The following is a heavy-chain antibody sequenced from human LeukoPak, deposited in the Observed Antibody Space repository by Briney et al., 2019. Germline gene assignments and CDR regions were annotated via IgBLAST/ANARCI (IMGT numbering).Heavy chain of an antibody. Sequence: SETLSLTCTVSGGSISSSSYYWSWIRQPPGKGLEWIGYIYYSGSTNYNPSLKSRVTISVDTSKNQFSLKLSSVTAADTAVYYCARGTRGSYVDYWGQGTLVTVSS. CDR3: ARGTRGSYVDY. CDR1: GGSISSSSYY. D-gene: IGHD3-16*01. J-gene: IGHJ4*02. CDR2: IYYSGST. V-gene: IGHV4-61*01.